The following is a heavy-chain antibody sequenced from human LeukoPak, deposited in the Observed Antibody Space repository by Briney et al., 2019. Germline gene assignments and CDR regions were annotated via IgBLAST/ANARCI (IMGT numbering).Heavy chain of an antibody. J-gene: IGHJ3*02. CDR3: ASGGGFGSDAFDI. V-gene: IGHV3-21*01. Sequence: GGSLRLSCAASGFTFCSYSMNWVRQAPGKGLEWVSSISSSSSYIYYADSVKGRFTISRDNAKNSLYLQMNSLRAEDTAVYYCASGGGFGSDAFDIWGQGTMVTVSS. D-gene: IGHD3-10*01. CDR2: ISSSSSYI. CDR1: GFTFCSYS.